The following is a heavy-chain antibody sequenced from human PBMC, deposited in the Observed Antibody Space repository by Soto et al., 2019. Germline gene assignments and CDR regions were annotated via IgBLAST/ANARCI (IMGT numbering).Heavy chain of an antibody. V-gene: IGHV4-59*08. Sequence: PSETLSLTCTVSGASISSYYWSWIRQPPGKGLDWIGYIHYSGITNYNLSLKSRVTISVDTSKNQFSLKLSSVTAADTAVYYCARHRAVAGTKFDPWGQGTLVTVS. CDR2: IHYSGIT. CDR1: GASISSYY. D-gene: IGHD6-19*01. CDR3: ARHRAVAGTKFDP. J-gene: IGHJ5*02.